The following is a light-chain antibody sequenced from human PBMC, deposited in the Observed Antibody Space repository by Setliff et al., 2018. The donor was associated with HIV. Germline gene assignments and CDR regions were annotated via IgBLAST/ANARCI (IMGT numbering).Light chain of an antibody. CDR1: SSNIGGNP. J-gene: IGLJ1*01. CDR3: AAWDDGLNGSYV. Sequence: QSVLTQPPSASGTPGQRVTISCSGSSSNIGGNPVNWYQQLPGTAPKLLIYRNNQRPSGVPDRFSGSKSGTLASLAISGLQSEDEADYYCAAWDDGLNGSYVFGTGTKATVL. V-gene: IGLV1-44*01. CDR2: RNN.